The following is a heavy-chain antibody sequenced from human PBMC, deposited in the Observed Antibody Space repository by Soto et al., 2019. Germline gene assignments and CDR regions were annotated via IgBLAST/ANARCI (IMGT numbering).Heavy chain of an antibody. D-gene: IGHD6-6*01. J-gene: IGHJ4*02. V-gene: IGHV3-49*03. CDR3: TRDIEEVGSSSSAWDY. Sequence: GVSLRLSCTASGFTFGDYAMSWFRQAPGKGLEWVGFIRSKAYGGTTEYAASVKGRFTISRDDSKSIAYLQMNSLKTEDTAVYYCTRDIEEVGSSSSAWDYWGQGTLVTVSS. CDR1: GFTFGDYA. CDR2: IRSKAYGGTT.